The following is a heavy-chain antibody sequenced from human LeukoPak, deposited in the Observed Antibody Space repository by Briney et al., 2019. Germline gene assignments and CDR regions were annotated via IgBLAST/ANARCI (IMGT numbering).Heavy chain of an antibody. J-gene: IGHJ2*01. D-gene: IGHD6-19*01. CDR1: GGSISSYY. V-gene: IGHV4-59*01. Sequence: KPSETLSLTCTVSGGSISSYYWSWIRQPPGKGLEWIGYIYYSGSTNYNPSLKSRVTISVDTSKNQFSLKLSSVTAADTAVYYCARAVAGLGSSWYFDLWGRGTLVTVSS. CDR2: IYYSGST. CDR3: ARAVAGLGSSWYFDL.